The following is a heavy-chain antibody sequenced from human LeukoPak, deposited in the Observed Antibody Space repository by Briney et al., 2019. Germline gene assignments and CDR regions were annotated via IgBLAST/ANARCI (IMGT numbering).Heavy chain of an antibody. CDR1: GGSISSSNW. CDR3: ARVNWSGYDFRGAFDI. J-gene: IGHJ3*02. V-gene: IGHV4-4*02. D-gene: IGHD5-12*01. Sequence: SGTLSLTCAVSGGSISSSNWWSWVRQPPGKGLEWIGSIYYSGSTNYNPSLKSRVTISVDTSKNQFSLKLSSVTAADTAVYYCARVNWSGYDFRGAFDIWGHGTMVTVSS. CDR2: IYYSGST.